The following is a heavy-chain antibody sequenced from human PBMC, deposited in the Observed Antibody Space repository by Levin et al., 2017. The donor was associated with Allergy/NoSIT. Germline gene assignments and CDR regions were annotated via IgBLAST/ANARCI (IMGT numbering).Heavy chain of an antibody. J-gene: IGHJ4*02. CDR1: GFTFRNYW. CDR2: INRDGSST. V-gene: IGHV3-74*01. D-gene: IGHD3-9*01. CDR3: ARDPGWYYDVLTGDLDY. Sequence: PGGSLRLSCAVSGFTFRNYWMHWVRQAPGKGLVWVSLINRDGSSTTYADSVKGRFTISRDNAKNTLYLQMNSLRAGDTAVYYCARDPGWYYDVLTGDLDYWGQGTLVTVSS.